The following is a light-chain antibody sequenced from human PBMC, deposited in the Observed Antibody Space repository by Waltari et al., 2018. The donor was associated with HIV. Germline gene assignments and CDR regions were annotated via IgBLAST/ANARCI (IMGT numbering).Light chain of an antibody. CDR1: QSVSSY. V-gene: IGKV3-11*01. J-gene: IGKJ4*01. CDR2: DAS. Sequence: EIVLTQSPATLSLSPGERATLSCRASQSVSSYLAWYQQKPGQAPSLLIYDASNRATGIPARFTGSGSGTDCTLTISSLEPEDFAVYYCQQRSNWPPGRLTFGGGTKVEIK. CDR3: QQRSNWPPGRLT.